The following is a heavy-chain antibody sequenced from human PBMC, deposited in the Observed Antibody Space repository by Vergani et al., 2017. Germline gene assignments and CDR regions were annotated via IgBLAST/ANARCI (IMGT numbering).Heavy chain of an antibody. Sequence: EVQLLESGGGLVQPGGSLRLSCAASGFTFSSYAMSWVRQAPGKGLEWVSAISGSGGSTYYADSVKGRFTISRDNAKNSLYLQMNSLRAEDTAVYYCARAFCDPQTGVVWFDPWGQGTLVTVSS. CDR1: GFTFSSYA. J-gene: IGHJ5*02. CDR2: ISGSGGST. D-gene: IGHD2-21*01. V-gene: IGHV3-23*01. CDR3: ARAFCDPQTGVVWFDP.